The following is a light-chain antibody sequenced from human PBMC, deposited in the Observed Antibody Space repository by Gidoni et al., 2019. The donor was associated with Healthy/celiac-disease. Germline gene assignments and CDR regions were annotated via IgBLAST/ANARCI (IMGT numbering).Light chain of an antibody. Sequence: EIVLTQSPATLSLSPGERATLSCRASQSVSSYLAWYQQKPGQAPRLLIYDASNRATGIPARFSGSGSGTDFTLTISSLEPEDFAVYYCQQRSNWLYXVXQGTKLEIK. V-gene: IGKV3-11*01. CDR2: DAS. J-gene: IGKJ2*01. CDR3: QQRSNWLYX. CDR1: QSVSSY.